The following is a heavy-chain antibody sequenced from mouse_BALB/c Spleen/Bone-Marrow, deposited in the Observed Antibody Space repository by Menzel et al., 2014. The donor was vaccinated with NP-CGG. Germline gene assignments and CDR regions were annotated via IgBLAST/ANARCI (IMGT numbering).Heavy chain of an antibody. V-gene: IGHV14-3*02. Sequence: VQLQQSGAELVKPGASVKLSCTASGFNIKDTYMHWVKQRPEQGLEWIGRIDPANGNTKYDPKFQGKATITADTSSNTAYLRLSSLTSEDTAVYYCARGGTTATWYFDVWGAGTTVTVSS. D-gene: IGHD1-2*01. J-gene: IGHJ1*01. CDR1: GFNIKDTY. CDR2: IDPANGNT. CDR3: ARGGTTATWYFDV.